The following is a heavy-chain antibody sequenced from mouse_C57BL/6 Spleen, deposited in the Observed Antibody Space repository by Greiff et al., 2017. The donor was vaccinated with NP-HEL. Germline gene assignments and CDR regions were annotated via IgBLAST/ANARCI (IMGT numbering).Heavy chain of an antibody. CDR2: IYPGSGST. CDR1: GYTFTSYW. CDR3: ASLLYYYGSSYPWYFDV. D-gene: IGHD1-1*01. J-gene: IGHJ1*03. V-gene: IGHV1-55*01. Sequence: VQLQQPGAELVKPGASVKMSCKASGYTFTSYWITWVKQRPGQGLEWIGDIYPGSGSTNYNEKFKSKATLTVDTSSSTAYIQLSSLTSEDSAVYYCASLLYYYGSSYPWYFDVWGTGTTVTVSS.